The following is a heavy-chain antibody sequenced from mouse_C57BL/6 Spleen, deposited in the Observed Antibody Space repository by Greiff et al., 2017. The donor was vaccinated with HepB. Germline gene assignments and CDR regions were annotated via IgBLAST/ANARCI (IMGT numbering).Heavy chain of an antibody. CDR3: TTYYSNSFAY. CDR1: GFNIKDDY. J-gene: IGHJ3*01. V-gene: IGHV14-4*01. Sequence: VQLQQSGAELVRPGASVKLSCTASGFNIKDDYMHWVKQRPEQGLEWIGWIDPENGDTEYASKFQGKATITADTSSNTAYLQRSSLTSEDTAVYYCTTYYSNSFAYWGQGTLVTVSA. D-gene: IGHD2-5*01. CDR2: IDPENGDT.